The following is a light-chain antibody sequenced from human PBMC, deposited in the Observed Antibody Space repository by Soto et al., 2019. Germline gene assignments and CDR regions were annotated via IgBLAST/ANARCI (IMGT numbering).Light chain of an antibody. J-gene: IGLJ3*02. CDR2: DVS. Sequence: QSALTQPASVSGSPGQSITISCTGTSSEVGAYNLVSWYQQHPGRAPKLFIFDVSDRPSGVSNRFSGSKSDNTASLTISGLQAEDEAFYYCSSYTNTSTLVFGGGTKLTVL. CDR1: SSEVGAYNL. CDR3: SSYTNTSTLV. V-gene: IGLV2-14*01.